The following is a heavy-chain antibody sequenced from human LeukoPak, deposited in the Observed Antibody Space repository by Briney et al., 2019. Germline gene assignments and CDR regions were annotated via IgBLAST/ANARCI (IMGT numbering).Heavy chain of an antibody. Sequence: ASVKVSCKASGYTFTSYYMHWVRQAPGQGLEWMGIINPSGGSTSYAQKFQGRATMTEDTSTDTAYMELSSLRSEDTAVYYCATDSITMVRGVIMPQDYWGQGTLVTVSS. D-gene: IGHD3-10*01. CDR1: GYTFTSYY. J-gene: IGHJ4*02. CDR2: INPSGGST. V-gene: IGHV1-46*01. CDR3: ATDSITMVRGVIMPQDY.